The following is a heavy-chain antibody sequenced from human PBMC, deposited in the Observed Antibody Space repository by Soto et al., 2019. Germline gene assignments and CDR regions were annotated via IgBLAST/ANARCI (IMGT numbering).Heavy chain of an antibody. D-gene: IGHD4-17*01. CDR1: GFTFSSYG. CDR3: ARRHDYGEFDY. J-gene: IGHJ4*02. V-gene: IGHV3-21*05. CDR2: ISSSSSYT. Sequence: PGGSLRLSCAASGFTFSSYGMHWVRQAPGKGLEWVAYISSSSSYTNYADSVKGRFTISRDNAKNSLYLQMNSLRAEDTAVYYCARRHDYGEFDYWGQGTLVTVSS.